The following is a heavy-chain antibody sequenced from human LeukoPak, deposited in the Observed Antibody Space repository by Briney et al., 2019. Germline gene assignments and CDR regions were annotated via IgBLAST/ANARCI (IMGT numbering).Heavy chain of an antibody. CDR1: GGSFSGYY. D-gene: IGHD2-2*01. CDR3: ARGTNIVVVPADKQGEKYYFDY. V-gene: IGHV4-34*01. Sequence: PSETLSLTCAVYGGSFSGYYWSWIRQPPGKGREWIGEINHSGSTKYNPSLKSRVTISVDTSKNQFSLKLSSVTAADTAVYYCARGTNIVVVPADKQGEKYYFDYWGQGTLVTVSS. J-gene: IGHJ4*02. CDR2: INHSGST.